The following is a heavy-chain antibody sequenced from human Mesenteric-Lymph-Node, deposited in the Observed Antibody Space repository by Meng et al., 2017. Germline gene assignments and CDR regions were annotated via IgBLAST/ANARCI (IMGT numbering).Heavy chain of an antibody. CDR3: ASRPGIAVAGFDY. CDR2: INTGNGET. Sequence: QGLLGRSGAEVKKPGATVEVSCKASGYTFNSYAMNWVRQAPGQRLEWMGWINTGNGETKYSQKFQGRVTLTRDTSASTAYMELSSLRSEDTAVYYCASRPGIAVAGFDYWGQGTLVTVSS. CDR1: GYTFNSYA. V-gene: IGHV1-3*04. J-gene: IGHJ4*02. D-gene: IGHD6-19*01.